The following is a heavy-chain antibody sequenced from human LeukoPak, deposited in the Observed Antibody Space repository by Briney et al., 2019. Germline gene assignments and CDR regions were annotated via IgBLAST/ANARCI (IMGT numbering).Heavy chain of an antibody. J-gene: IGHJ4*02. V-gene: IGHV3-30*03. CDR1: GFTFSSYG. Sequence: PGRSLRLSYAASGFTFSSYGMHWVRQAPGKGLEWLALLSYDGSNKYCADSVRGRFTISRDNSKSTVYLQMNSLRAEDTAVYYCARSSMADCSTTSCYKYPFDYWGQGTLVTVSS. CDR2: LSYDGSNK. D-gene: IGHD2-2*02. CDR3: ARSSMADCSTTSCYKYPFDY.